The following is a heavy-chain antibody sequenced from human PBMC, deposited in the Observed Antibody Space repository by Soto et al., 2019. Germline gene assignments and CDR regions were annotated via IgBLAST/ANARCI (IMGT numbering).Heavy chain of an antibody. Sequence: PSETLSLTYTVSGDSISSSNYFWGWIRQPPGKGLEWTGYIYYSGSTYYNPSLKSRVTISVDTSKNQFSLKLSSVTAADTAVYYCARERPDGSRLDPWGQGTLVTVSS. D-gene: IGHD6-13*01. J-gene: IGHJ5*02. CDR2: IYYSGST. V-gene: IGHV4-30-4*08. CDR3: ARERPDGSRLDP. CDR1: GDSISSSNYF.